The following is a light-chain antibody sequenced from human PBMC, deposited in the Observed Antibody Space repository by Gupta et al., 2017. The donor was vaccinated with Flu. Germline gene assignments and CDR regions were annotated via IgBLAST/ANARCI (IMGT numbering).Light chain of an antibody. CDR1: SSNIGAGYD. CDR2: GNS. J-gene: IGLJ3*02. CDR3: QSYDSSLSGFWV. Sequence: QSVLTQPPSVSGAPGPRVPISRPGSSSNIGAGYDVHWYQQLPGTAPKLLIYGNSNRPSGVPDRFSGSKSGTSASLAITGLQAEDEADYYCQSYDSSLSGFWVFGGGTKLTVL. V-gene: IGLV1-40*01.